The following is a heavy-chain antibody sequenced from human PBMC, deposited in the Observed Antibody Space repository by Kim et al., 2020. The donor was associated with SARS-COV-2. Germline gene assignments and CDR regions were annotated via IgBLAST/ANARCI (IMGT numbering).Heavy chain of an antibody. J-gene: IGHJ4*02. CDR3: GSVYKSGTSC. D-gene: IGHD2-2*01. CDR2: IYDSGST. CDR1: GGSISSSSYY. Sequence: SETLSLTCTVSGGSISSSSYYWGWIRQPPGKGLEWIVSIYDSGSTYYNPVLKSRATISVDTSKNQFSLMLSSVTAADTAVYYCGSVYKSGTSCCGQGT. V-gene: IGHV4-39*01.